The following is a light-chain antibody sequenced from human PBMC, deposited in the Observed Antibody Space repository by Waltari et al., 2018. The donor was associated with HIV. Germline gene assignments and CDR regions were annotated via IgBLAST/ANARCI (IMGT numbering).Light chain of an antibody. J-gene: IGLJ2*01. CDR1: RSNIGVNS. CDR3: SAWGDNVNGL. Sequence: QSGLTQPPSASGTIGQRVTISCLGRRSNIGVNSVNWYQQLPGTAPRLLIYNTNQRPSGVPDRFSGSKSGTSAYLAIRGLQAADEADYYCSAWGDNVNGLFGGGTKLTVL. V-gene: IGLV1-44*01. CDR2: NTN.